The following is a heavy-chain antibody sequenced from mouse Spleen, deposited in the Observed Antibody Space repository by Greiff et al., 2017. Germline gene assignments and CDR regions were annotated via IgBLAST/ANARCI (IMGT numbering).Heavy chain of an antibody. J-gene: IGHJ3*01. V-gene: IGHV6-3*01. CDR2: IRLNSDNNAT. D-gene: IGHD6-5*01. CDR1: GFTFSNYW. CDR3: TGAYGPPFAY. Sequence: EVKLVESGGGLVQPGGSMKLSCVASGFTFSNYWMNWVRQSPEKGLEWVAHIRLNSDNNATHQKENVKGTFTISRDDSKSSDYLQMSNLRAEDSGVYYCTGAYGPPFAYWGQGTLVTVSA.